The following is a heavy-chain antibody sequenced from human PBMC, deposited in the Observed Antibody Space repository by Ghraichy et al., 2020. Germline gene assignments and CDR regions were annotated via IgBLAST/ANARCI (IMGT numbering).Heavy chain of an antibody. CDR3: AREHITMVWGVIIIGAFDI. J-gene: IGHJ3*02. V-gene: IGHV3-7*01. D-gene: IGHD3-10*01. CDR2: IKQDGSEK. Sequence: GESLNISCAASGFTFSSYWMSWVRQAPGKGLEWVANIKQDGSEKYYVDSVKGRFTISRDNAKNSLYLQMNSLRAEDTAVYYCAREHITMVWGVIIIGAFDIWGQGTMVTVSS. CDR1: GFTFSSYW.